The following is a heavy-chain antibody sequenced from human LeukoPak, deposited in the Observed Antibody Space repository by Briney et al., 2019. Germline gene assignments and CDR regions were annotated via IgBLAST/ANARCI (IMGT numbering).Heavy chain of an antibody. V-gene: IGHV4-39*02. Sequence: PSETLSLTCTVSADSISSSTYYWAWIRQPPGKGLEWIGNIYYSGSTYYNPSLKGRATISIDTSKNHFSLELSSVTAADMAVYYCARGLYDGGSWFHFDSWGQGTLVTVSS. CDR3: ARGLYDGGSWFHFDS. CDR2: IYYSGST. D-gene: IGHD6-13*01. J-gene: IGHJ4*02. CDR1: ADSISSSTYY.